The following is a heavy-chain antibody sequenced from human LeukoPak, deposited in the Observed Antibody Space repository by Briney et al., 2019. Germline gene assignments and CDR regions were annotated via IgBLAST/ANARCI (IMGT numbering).Heavy chain of an antibody. CDR1: VCTFRSYS. CDR2: IIPISDST. J-gene: IGHJ6*02. Sequence: GASVKVSCKASVCTFRSYSISWVRQARGQGLEWMGGIIPISDSTNYAQKFQGRVTITADESTSTAYMQLSSLRSEDTAVYYCARRADGDYRDFFYGMDVWGQGTTVTVSS. V-gene: IGHV1-69*13. D-gene: IGHD4-17*01. CDR3: ARRADGDYRDFFYGMDV.